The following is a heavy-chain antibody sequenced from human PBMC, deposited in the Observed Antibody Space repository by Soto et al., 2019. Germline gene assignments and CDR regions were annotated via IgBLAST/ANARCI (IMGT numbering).Heavy chain of an antibody. D-gene: IGHD3-22*01. V-gene: IGHV3-30*18. J-gene: IGHJ4*02. CDR2: ISHDGSST. CDR3: VKEIGASSDYPLDY. Sequence: QVQLVESGGGVVQPGRSLRLSCAASGFTFSSLGMHWVRQAPGKGLEWVGIISHDGSSTYYADSVKGRFTISRDNSKNTLDLPLSSLTTEDTAVYYCVKEIGASSDYPLDYWGQGTLVTVSS. CDR1: GFTFSSLG.